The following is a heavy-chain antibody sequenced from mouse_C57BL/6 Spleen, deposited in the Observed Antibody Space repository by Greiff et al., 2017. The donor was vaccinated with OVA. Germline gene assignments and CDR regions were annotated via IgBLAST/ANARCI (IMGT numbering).Heavy chain of an antibody. J-gene: IGHJ4*01. CDR1: GYTFTSYW. D-gene: IGHD1-1*02. V-gene: IGHV1-5*01. CDR3: TRPLWSYYAMDY. Sequence: VQLQQSGTVLARPGASVKMSCKTSGYTFTSYWMHWVKQRPGQGLEWIGAIYPGNSDTSYNQKFQGKAKLTAVTSASTAYMELSSLTNEDSAVYYCTRPLWSYYAMDYWGQGTSVTVSS. CDR2: IYPGNSDT.